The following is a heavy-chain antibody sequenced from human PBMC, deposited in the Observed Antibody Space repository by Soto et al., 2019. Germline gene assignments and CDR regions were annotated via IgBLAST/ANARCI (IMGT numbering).Heavy chain of an antibody. D-gene: IGHD4-4*01. CDR1: GASVTRDGNC. J-gene: IGHJ4*02. V-gene: IGHV4-30-2*01. Sequence: PSETLSLTCSVSGASVTRDGNCWTWIRQPPGKGLEFVASIYDGGSTFYNPSLRSRVTISLDRSKNQFSLKLTSVTAADTAVYYCAREADGYSQFGDWGQGTLVTVSS. CDR3: AREADGYSQFGD. CDR2: IYDGGST.